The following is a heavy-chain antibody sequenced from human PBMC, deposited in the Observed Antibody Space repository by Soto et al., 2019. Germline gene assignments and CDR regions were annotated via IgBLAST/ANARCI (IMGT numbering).Heavy chain of an antibody. V-gene: IGHV1-18*01. D-gene: IGHD2-15*01. CDR3: VRCYCSVGSCYACWHFDL. Sequence: QVQLVQSGGEVKKPGASVKVSCQASGYTFSDYAISWVRQAPGQGLEWMGWISASTRNTDQAQNFQGRVIMTLDTSTNTADMELRSLRSDETAVYYCVRCYCSVGSCYACWHFDLWGRGTLVTVSS. J-gene: IGHJ2*01. CDR1: GYTFSDYA. CDR2: ISASTRNT.